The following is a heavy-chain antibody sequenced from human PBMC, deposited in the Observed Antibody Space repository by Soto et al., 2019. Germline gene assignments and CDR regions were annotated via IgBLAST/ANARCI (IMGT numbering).Heavy chain of an antibody. V-gene: IGHV3-30*18. J-gene: IGHJ4*02. CDR1: GFTFSSYG. Sequence: QVQLVESGGGVVQPGRSLRLSCAASGFTFSSYGMNWVRQAPGKGLEWLALISYDGSTEYYADSVKGRFTISRDNSRNLLFLEMNSLGADDTAVYYCEKRRARNLDFPAFFDYWGQGTVVTVSS. CDR3: EKRRARNLDFPAFFDY. CDR2: ISYDGSTE. D-gene: IGHD3-3*01.